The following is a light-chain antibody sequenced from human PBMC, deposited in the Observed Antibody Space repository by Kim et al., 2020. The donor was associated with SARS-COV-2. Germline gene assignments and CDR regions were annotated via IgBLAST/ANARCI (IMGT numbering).Light chain of an antibody. CDR1: QSVSSSY. CDR3: QQYGSSRT. J-gene: IGKJ1*01. Sequence: LAPREMATLSCRASQSVSSSYLAWYQQKPGQAPRLLIYGASSRATGIPDRFSGSGSGTDFTLTISRLEPEDFAVYYCQQYGSSRTFGQGTKVEIK. V-gene: IGKV3-20*01. CDR2: GAS.